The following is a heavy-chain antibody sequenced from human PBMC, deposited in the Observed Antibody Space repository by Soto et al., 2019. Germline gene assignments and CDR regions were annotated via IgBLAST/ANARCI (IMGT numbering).Heavy chain of an antibody. Sequence: QMQLVESGGGVVQPGRSLRLSCAASGFSFRNYNLHWVRQAPGKGLEWVAVVSHDGVNKHYAESVKGRLSISRDSSRDTLYLQMNSLRPEDTAVYYCVRETQIVMVVVPTPGSPDAFDMWGQGTMVTVSS. CDR3: VRETQIVMVVVPTPGSPDAFDM. V-gene: IGHV3-30-3*01. CDR1: GFSFRNYN. J-gene: IGHJ3*02. D-gene: IGHD2-15*01. CDR2: VSHDGVNK.